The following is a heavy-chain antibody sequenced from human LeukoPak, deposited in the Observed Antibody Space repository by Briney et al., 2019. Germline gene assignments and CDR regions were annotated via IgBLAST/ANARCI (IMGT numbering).Heavy chain of an antibody. V-gene: IGHV1-2*02. CDR1: GYTFTDCY. Sequence: ASVKVSCKASGYTFTDCYMHWVRQAPGQGLEWMGWINPNSGATHYAQKFQGRVSMTRDTSISTAYMELSGLTSDDAAVFYCARDYNWNDGGGFDHWGQGTLVTVSS. CDR2: INPNSGAT. CDR3: ARDYNWNDGGGFDH. J-gene: IGHJ4*02. D-gene: IGHD1-1*01.